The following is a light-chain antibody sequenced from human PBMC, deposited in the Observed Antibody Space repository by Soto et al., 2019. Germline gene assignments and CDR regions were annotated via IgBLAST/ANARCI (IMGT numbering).Light chain of an antibody. V-gene: IGLV2-8*01. Sequence: QSALTQPPSASGSRGQSVTISCTGTSSDVGAYNYVSWYRQHPGKAPKLMIYEVSRRPSGVPDRFSGSKSGNTASLTVSGLQAEDEADYYCSSYAGSNFWVFGGGTKLTVL. CDR3: SSYAGSNFWV. CDR1: SSDVGAYNY. J-gene: IGLJ3*02. CDR2: EVS.